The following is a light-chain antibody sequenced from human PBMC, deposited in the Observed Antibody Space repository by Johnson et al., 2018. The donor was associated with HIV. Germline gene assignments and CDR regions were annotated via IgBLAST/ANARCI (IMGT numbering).Light chain of an antibody. CDR1: SSNIGNNY. Sequence: QSVLTQSPSVSAAPGQKVTISCSGSSSNIGNNYVSWYQQVPGTAPKLLIYENNKRPSGIPDRFSGSRSGTSATLGITGLQTGDEADYYCGTWDSSLSAFYVFGTGTKVTVL. J-gene: IGLJ1*01. CDR3: GTWDSSLSAFYV. V-gene: IGLV1-51*02. CDR2: ENN.